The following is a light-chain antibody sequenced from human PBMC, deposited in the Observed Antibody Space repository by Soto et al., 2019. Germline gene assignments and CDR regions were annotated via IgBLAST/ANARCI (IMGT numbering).Light chain of an antibody. Sequence: DIQMTQSPSSLSASVGETITITCRASQSISSSLNWFQHSPGQPPKLLLFAASNLHAGVPPRFSGSGSGTSFSLTIRSLQPEDFATYFCQQGYTFPRTFGQGTKVDIK. CDR3: QQGYTFPRT. J-gene: IGKJ1*01. CDR1: QSISSS. CDR2: AAS. V-gene: IGKV1-39*01.